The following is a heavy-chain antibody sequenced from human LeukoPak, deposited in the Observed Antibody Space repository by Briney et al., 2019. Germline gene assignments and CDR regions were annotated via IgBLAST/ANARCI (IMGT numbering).Heavy chain of an antibody. CDR3: AKPVDY. CDR2: ISDSGSST. CDR1: GFNFDTYD. V-gene: IGHV3-23*01. J-gene: IGHJ4*02. Sequence: GGSLRLSCAASGFNFDTYDMTWVRQAPGKGLEWVSGISDSGSSTYYADSVKGWFTISRDTSKNILYLQMNSLRAEDTAIYYCAKPVDYWGQGTLVTVSS.